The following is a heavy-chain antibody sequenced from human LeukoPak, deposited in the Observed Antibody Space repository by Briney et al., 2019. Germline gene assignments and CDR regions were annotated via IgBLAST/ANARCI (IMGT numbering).Heavy chain of an antibody. CDR3: ASANPSLTRAFDI. CDR1: GFTFDDYA. CDR2: ISWNSGSI. J-gene: IGHJ3*02. V-gene: IGHV3-9*01. D-gene: IGHD3-3*01. Sequence: GRSLRLSCAASGFTFDDYAMHWVRQAPGKGLEWVSGISWNSGSIGYADSVKGRFTISRDNAKNSLYLQMNSLRAEDTAVYYCASANPSLTRAFDIWGQGTMVTVSS.